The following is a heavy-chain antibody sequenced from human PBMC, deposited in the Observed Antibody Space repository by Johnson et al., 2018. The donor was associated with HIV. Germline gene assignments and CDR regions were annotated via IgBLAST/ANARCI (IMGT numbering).Heavy chain of an antibody. CDR1: GFNFSSYD. CDR3: MSRRGSPGARDAFDI. J-gene: IGHJ3*02. V-gene: IGHV3-30*04. Sequence: QVQLVESGGGVVQPGRSLRLSCVVSGFNFSSYDIDWVRQAPGKGLEWLAAISYDGSNKFYADSVEGRFTISRDNSKNTLYLQMNSLRAEDTAVYYCMSRRGSPGARDAFDIWGQGTMVTVSS. D-gene: IGHD5-24*01. CDR2: ISYDGSNK.